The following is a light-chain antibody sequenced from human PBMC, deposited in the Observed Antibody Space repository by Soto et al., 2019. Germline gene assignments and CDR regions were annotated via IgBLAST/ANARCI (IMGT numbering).Light chain of an antibody. J-gene: IGKJ2*01. V-gene: IGKV3-20*01. CDR2: GAS. CDR3: QQYDRSPYT. Sequence: ESVLMQSPDTLSLSPGERATLSCRASQIVNSNDLALYQHKPGQAPRLLIYGASSRPGGIPDKFSCSGSGTDFTFTINRLEPEDFAVYYCQQYDRSPYTFGQGTKLAI. CDR1: QIVNSND.